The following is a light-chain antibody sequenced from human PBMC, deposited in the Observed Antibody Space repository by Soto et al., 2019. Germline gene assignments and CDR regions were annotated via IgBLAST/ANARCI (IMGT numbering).Light chain of an antibody. CDR1: QTISDF. CDR3: QQSFSTPRT. J-gene: IGKJ1*01. CDR2: AAS. V-gene: IGKV1-39*01. Sequence: DIQMTQSPSSLSESLGDRVTITCRASQTISDFLNWYQHKPGKAPKLLIYAASSLQGGVPSRFSGSGSGTNFTLTISGLQSEDLATYFCQQSFSTPRTFGQGTKVDIK.